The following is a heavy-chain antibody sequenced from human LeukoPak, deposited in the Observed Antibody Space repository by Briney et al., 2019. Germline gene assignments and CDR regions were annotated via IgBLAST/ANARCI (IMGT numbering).Heavy chain of an antibody. J-gene: IGHJ4*02. D-gene: IGHD1-7*01. CDR1: GYTFTGYY. CDR2: INPNSGGT. Sequence: ASVKVSCKASGYTFTGYYMHWVRQPPGQGLEWMGWINPNSGGTNYAQKFQGRVTMIRDTSISTAYMELSRLRSDDTAVYYCARDEAGTTYDYWGQGTLVTVSS. V-gene: IGHV1-2*02. CDR3: ARDEAGTTYDY.